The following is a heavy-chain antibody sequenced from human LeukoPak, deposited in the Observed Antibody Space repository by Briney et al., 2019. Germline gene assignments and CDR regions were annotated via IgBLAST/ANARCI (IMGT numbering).Heavy chain of an antibody. CDR3: AKACGGDCYDIDY. Sequence: GGSLRLSCAASGFTFSSYSMNWVRQAPGKGLEWVSYISSSSSTIYYADSVKGRFTISRDNSKNTLYLQMNSLRAEDTAVYYCAKACGGDCYDIDYWGQGTLVTVSS. D-gene: IGHD2-21*01. V-gene: IGHV3-48*01. CDR1: GFTFSSYS. CDR2: ISSSSSTI. J-gene: IGHJ4*02.